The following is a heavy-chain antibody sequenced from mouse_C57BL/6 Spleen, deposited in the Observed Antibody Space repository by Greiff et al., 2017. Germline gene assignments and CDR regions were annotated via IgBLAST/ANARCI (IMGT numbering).Heavy chain of an antibody. J-gene: IGHJ2*01. CDR2: IDPEDGET. V-gene: IGHV14-2*01. D-gene: IGHD1-1*01. CDR3: ARLITTVVAHFDY. Sequence: EVQLVESGAELVKPGASVKLSCTASGFNIKDYYMHWVKQRTEQGLEWIGRIDPEDGETKYAPKFQGKATITADTSSNTSYLQLSSLASEDTAVYYGARLITTVVAHFDYWGQGTTLTVSS. CDR1: GFNIKDYY.